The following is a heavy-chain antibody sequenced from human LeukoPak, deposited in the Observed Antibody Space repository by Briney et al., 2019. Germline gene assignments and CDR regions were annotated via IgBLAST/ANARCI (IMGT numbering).Heavy chain of an antibody. J-gene: IGHJ4*02. CDR1: DGSINSFY. CDR3: ARAVAYGIATGYFDY. CDR2: IYYSGST. Sequence: PSETLSLTCTVSDGSINSFYWSWIRQPPGKGLEWIGYIYYSGSTNYNPSLKSRVTISVDTSKNQFSLNLNSVTAADTAVYYCARAVAYGIATGYFDYWGQGTLVTVSS. V-gene: IGHV4-59*01. D-gene: IGHD2-8*02.